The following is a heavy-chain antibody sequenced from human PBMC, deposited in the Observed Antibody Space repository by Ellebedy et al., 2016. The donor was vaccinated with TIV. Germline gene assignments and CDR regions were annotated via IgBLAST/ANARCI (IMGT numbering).Heavy chain of an antibody. Sequence: GGSLRLXCAASGFTFSSYWMSWVRQAPGMGLEWVANIKQDGSEKYYVDSVKGRFTISRDNAKNSLYLQMNSLRAEDTAVYYCARVLYYLGNWFDPWGQGTLVTVSS. CDR3: ARVLYYLGNWFDP. V-gene: IGHV3-7*03. J-gene: IGHJ5*02. D-gene: IGHD2/OR15-2a*01. CDR1: GFTFSSYW. CDR2: IKQDGSEK.